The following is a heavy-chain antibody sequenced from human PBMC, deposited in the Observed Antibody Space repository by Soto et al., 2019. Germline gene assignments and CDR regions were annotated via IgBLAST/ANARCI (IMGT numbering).Heavy chain of an antibody. CDR2: IYYSGST. CDR1: GGSISTYY. CDR3: ARGYSSSSGWFDP. J-gene: IGHJ5*02. Sequence: PSETLSLTCTVSGGSISTYYCSWIRQPPGKGLEWIGYIYYSGSTNYNPSLKSRVTISVDTSKNQFSLKLSSVTAADTAVYYCARGYSSSSGWFDPWGQGTLVTVSS. V-gene: IGHV4-59*01. D-gene: IGHD6-6*01.